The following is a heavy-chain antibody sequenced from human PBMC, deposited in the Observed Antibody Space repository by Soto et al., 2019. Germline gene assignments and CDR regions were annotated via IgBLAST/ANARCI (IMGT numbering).Heavy chain of an antibody. CDR2: TYYRSKWYN. J-gene: IGHJ3*02. V-gene: IGHV6-1*01. Sequence: SQTLSLTCAISGDSVSSNSAAWNWIRQSPSRGLEWLGRTYYRSKWYNDYAVSVKSRITINPDTSKNQFSLQLNSVTPEDTAVYYCARDSGVSSWHPLGWGDAFDIWGQGTMVTVSS. CDR1: GDSVSSNSAA. CDR3: ARDSGVSSWHPLGWGDAFDI. D-gene: IGHD6-13*01.